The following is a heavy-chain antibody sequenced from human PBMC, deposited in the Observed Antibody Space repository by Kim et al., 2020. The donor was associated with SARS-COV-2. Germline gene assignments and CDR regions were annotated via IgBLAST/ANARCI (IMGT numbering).Heavy chain of an antibody. Sequence: SETLSLTCTVSGGSISSSSYYWGWIRQPPGKGLEWIGSIYYSGSTYYNPSLKSRVTISVDTSKNQFSLKLNSVTAADTAVYYCARHRKDNYYYGMDVWGQRTTVTVSS. J-gene: IGHJ6*02. CDR2: IYYSGST. V-gene: IGHV4-39*01. CDR1: GGSISSSSYY. D-gene: IGHD2-15*01. CDR3: ARHRKDNYYYGMDV.